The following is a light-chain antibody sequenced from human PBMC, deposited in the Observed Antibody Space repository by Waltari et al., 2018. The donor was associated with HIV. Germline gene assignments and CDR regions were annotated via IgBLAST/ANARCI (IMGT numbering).Light chain of an antibody. J-gene: IGKJ1*01. V-gene: IGKV3-20*01. CDR1: QSVSSSH. Sequence: ETILTQSPGTLSLSPGVRATLSCRASQSVSSSHLAWYQQKPGQAPRLLVYDASSRATGIPDRFSGSGSGTDFILTINGLEPEDFAVYYCQQYDNSRWTFGQGTKVEIK. CDR2: DAS. CDR3: QQYDNSRWT.